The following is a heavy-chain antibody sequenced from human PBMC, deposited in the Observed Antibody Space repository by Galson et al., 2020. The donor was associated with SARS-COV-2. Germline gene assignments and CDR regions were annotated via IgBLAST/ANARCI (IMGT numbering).Heavy chain of an antibody. CDR3: VGALLGCFDY. V-gene: IGHV3-30*01. Sequence: GESLKISCAASGFTFSSYAMHLVRQAPGKGLEWVAVISYDGSNKYYADSVKGRFTISRDNSKNTLYLQMNSLRAEDTAVYYCVGALLGCFDYWGQGTLVTVSS. J-gene: IGHJ4*02. D-gene: IGHD3-16*01. CDR1: GFTFSSYA. CDR2: ISYDGSNK.